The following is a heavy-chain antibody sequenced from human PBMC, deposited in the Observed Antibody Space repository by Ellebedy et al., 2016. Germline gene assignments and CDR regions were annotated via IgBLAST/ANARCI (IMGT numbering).Heavy chain of an antibody. CDR2: INHSGST. CDR1: GVSFSGYY. V-gene: IGHV4-34*01. Sequence: SETLSLXXRVYGVSFSGYYWGWISQPPWKGLEWIGDINHSGSTNYNPSLKSRVTISVDTSKNQFSLKLSSVTAADTAVYYCARGPIVVVPAAMGSMYYYYYGMDVWGQGTTVTVSS. CDR3: ARGPIVVVPAAMGSMYYYYYGMDV. J-gene: IGHJ6*02. D-gene: IGHD2-2*01.